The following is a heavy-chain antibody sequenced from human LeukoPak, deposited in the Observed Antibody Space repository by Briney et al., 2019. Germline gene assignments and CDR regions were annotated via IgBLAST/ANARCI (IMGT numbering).Heavy chain of an antibody. Sequence: ASVKVSCKASGYTFTSYGISWVRQAPGQGLEWMGWISAYNGNTNYAQKLQGRVTMTTDTSTSTAYMELRSLRSEDTAVYYCATGVIVVVPAANEAADYWGQGTLVTVSS. CDR2: ISAYNGNT. J-gene: IGHJ4*02. D-gene: IGHD2-2*01. CDR1: GYTFTSYG. V-gene: IGHV1-18*01. CDR3: ATGVIVVVPAANEAADY.